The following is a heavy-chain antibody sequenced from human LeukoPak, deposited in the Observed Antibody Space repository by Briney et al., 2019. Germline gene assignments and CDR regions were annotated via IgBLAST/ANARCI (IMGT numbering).Heavy chain of an antibody. D-gene: IGHD3-9*01. CDR1: GFTFSSYG. V-gene: IGHV3-48*04. CDR2: ISSSGSTI. CDR3: AKIHRYYDILTGYSDNEVFDY. J-gene: IGHJ4*02. Sequence: GGSLRLSCAASGFTFSSYGMSWVRQAPGKGLEWVSYISSSGSTIYYADSVKGRFTISRDNAKNSLYLQMNSLRAEDTAVYYCAKIHRYYDILTGYSDNEVFDYWGQGTLVTVSS.